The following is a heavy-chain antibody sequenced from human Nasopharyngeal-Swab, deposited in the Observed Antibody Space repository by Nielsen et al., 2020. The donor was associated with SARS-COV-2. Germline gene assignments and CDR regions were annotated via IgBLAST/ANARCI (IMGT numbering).Heavy chain of an antibody. V-gene: IGHV3-30*03. Sequence: GESLKISCAASGFTFSSYGMHWVRQAPGKGLEWVAVISYDGSNKYYADSVKGRFTISRDDANNSLYLQMNSLRAGDTGVYYCARGGSSFPFDYWGPGTLVTVSS. CDR1: GFTFSSYG. J-gene: IGHJ4*02. CDR2: ISYDGSNK. D-gene: IGHD6-13*01. CDR3: ARGGSSFPFDY.